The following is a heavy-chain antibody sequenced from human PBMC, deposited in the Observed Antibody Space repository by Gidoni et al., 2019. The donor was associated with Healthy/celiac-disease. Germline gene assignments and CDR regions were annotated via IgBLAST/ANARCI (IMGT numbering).Heavy chain of an antibody. Sequence: QLQLQESGPGLVKPSETLSLTCTVSGGSISSSSYSWGWIRQPPGKGLEWIGSIYYGGSSYYNPSLTSRVTISVYTSQNQFSLKLSSVTAADTAVYYCASGTTPSYSGMDVWGQGTTVTVSS. CDR3: ASGTTPSYSGMDV. CDR2: IYYGGSS. CDR1: GGSISSSSYS. V-gene: IGHV4-39*01. J-gene: IGHJ6*02. D-gene: IGHD1-7*01.